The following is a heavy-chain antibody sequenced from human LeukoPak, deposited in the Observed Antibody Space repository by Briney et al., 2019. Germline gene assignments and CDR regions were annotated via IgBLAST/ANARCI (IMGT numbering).Heavy chain of an antibody. CDR1: GYTFTGYY. D-gene: IGHD1-7*01. CDR3: ARAGGNWNYVLDY. V-gene: IGHV1-2*02. J-gene: IGHJ4*02. Sequence: GASVKVSCKASGYTFTGYYMLWVRQAPGQGLGWMGWINPNSGGTNYAQKFQGRVTMTRDTSISTAYMELSRLRSDDTAVYYCARAGGNWNYVLDYWGQGTLVTVSS. CDR2: INPNSGGT.